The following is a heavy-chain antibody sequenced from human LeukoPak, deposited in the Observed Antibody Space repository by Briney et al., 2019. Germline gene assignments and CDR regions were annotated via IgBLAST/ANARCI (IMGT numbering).Heavy chain of an antibody. J-gene: IGHJ4*02. V-gene: IGHV3-74*01. CDR3: ARVAGGSSPYYFDY. Sequence: PGGSPRLSCAASGFTFSSYWMHWVRQAPGKGLEWVSRINSDGSSTSYADSVKGRFTISRDNAKNTLYLQMNSLRAEDTAVYYCARVAGGSSPYYFDYWGRGTLVTVSS. D-gene: IGHD6-13*01. CDR1: GFTFSSYW. CDR2: INSDGSST.